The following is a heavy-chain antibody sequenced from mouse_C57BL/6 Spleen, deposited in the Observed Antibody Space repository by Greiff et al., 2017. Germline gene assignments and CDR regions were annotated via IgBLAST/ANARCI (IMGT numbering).Heavy chain of an antibody. V-gene: IGHV5-17*01. CDR2: ISSGSSTI. Sequence: EVKLVESGGGLVKPGGSLKLSCAASGFTFSDYGMHWVRQAPETGLEWVAYISSGSSTIHYADTVKGRFTISRDNAKNTLFLRMTRLRSEDTAMYYCARPRSTMVTTGFAYWGQGTLVTVSA. CDR1: GFTFSDYG. J-gene: IGHJ3*01. D-gene: IGHD2-2*01. CDR3: ARPRSTMVTTGFAY.